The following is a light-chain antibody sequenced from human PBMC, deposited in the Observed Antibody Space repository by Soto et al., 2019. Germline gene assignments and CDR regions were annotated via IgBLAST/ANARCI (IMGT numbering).Light chain of an antibody. Sequence: QSALTQPRSVSGSPLQSVTIFCTGTSSDVGAYNYVSWYQQHPDKAPKFMIYDVNKRPSGVPDRFSGSKSGNTASLTISGLQAEDEADYYCCSYAGTPYVFGTGTKVTVL. J-gene: IGLJ1*01. CDR1: SSDVGAYNY. V-gene: IGLV2-11*01. CDR2: DVN. CDR3: CSYAGTPYV.